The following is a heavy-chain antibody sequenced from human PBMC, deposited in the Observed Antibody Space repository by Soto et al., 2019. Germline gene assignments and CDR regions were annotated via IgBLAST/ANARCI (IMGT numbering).Heavy chain of an antibody. Sequence: TSETLSLTCTVSGGSITSYNWNWLRQPPGKALEWIGYVYNSGSTNFNPSLKSRVTISVDTSKNLFSLKVNSVTAADTAVYFFARRAVVAVTGSLDNWLDPWGQGILVTVSS. V-gene: IGHV4-59*01. CDR2: VYNSGST. CDR3: ARRAVVAVTGSLDNWLDP. J-gene: IGHJ5*02. D-gene: IGHD2-21*01. CDR1: GGSITSYN.